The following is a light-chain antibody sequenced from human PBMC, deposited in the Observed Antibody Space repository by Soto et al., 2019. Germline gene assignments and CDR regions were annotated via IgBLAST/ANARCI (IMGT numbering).Light chain of an antibody. Sequence: ERVLTQSPTTLLLSQGERATFPLRASQSVSRNLAWYQQKPGQAPRLLIYDASNGATGIPARFSGSGSVTDFTLTISSLQPEDFAVYYCQQRSNWATFGPGTKVDI. CDR2: DAS. CDR1: QSVSRN. J-gene: IGKJ3*01. V-gene: IGKV3-11*01. CDR3: QQRSNWAT.